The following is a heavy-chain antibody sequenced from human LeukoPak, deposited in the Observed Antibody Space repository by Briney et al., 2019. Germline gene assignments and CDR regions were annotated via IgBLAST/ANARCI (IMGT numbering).Heavy chain of an antibody. CDR2: INGGGGST. D-gene: IGHD2/OR15-2a*01. Sequence: RGSLTLSCAASGFTFNTYDMSWVRHAQGEGLEWVSSINGGGGSTFYADSVKGRFTISRDNSKITLYLQMNSLRAEDTAVYYCANTPTSYYWGQGTLVTVSS. CDR1: GFTFNTYD. J-gene: IGHJ4*02. CDR3: ANTPTSYY. V-gene: IGHV3-23*01.